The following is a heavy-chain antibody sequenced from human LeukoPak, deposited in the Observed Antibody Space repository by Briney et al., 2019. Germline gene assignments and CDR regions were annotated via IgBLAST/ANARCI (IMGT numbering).Heavy chain of an antibody. D-gene: IGHD2-2*01. CDR3: ARDHVVVPAAMAGGGWRSYYFDY. CDR1: GFTFSSYA. J-gene: IGHJ4*02. Sequence: GGSLRLSCAASGFTFSSYAMHWVRQAPGKGLEWVAVISYDGSNKYYADSVKGRFTISRDNSKNTPYLQMNSLRAEDTAVYYCARDHVVVPAAMAGGGWRSYYFDYWGQGTLVTVSS. V-gene: IGHV3-30-3*01. CDR2: ISYDGSNK.